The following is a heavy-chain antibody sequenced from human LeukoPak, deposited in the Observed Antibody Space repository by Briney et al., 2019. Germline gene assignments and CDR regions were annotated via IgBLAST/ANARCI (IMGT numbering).Heavy chain of an antibody. V-gene: IGHV4-59*01. D-gene: IGHD3-22*01. J-gene: IGHJ4*02. CDR1: GGSISSYY. CDR2: IYYSGST. CDR3: ARVTAYYDSSGYSYYFDY. Sequence: PSETLSLTCTVSGGSISSYYWSWIRQPPGKGLEWIGYIYYSGSTNYNPSLKSRVTISVDTSKNQFSLKLSSVTAADTAVYYCARVTAYYDSSGYSYYFDYWGQETLVTVSS.